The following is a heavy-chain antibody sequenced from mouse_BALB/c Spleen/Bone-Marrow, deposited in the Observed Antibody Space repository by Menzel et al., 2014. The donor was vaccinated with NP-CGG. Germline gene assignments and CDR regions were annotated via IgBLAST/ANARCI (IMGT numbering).Heavy chain of an antibody. J-gene: IGHJ4*01. CDR3: ARGGDYGFMDY. D-gene: IGHD1-2*01. CDR1: GYAFTNYL. V-gene: IGHV1-54*01. CDR2: INPGSGGT. Sequence: VQLQQSGAELVRPGTSVKASCKASGYAFTNYLIEWVKQRPGQGLEWIGVINPGSGGTNYNEKFKGKATLTADKSSSTAYVQLSSLASDDSAVYFCARGGDYGFMDYWGQGTSVTVSS.